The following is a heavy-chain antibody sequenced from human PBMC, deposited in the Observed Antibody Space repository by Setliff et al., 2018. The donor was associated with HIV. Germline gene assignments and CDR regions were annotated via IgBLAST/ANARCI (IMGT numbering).Heavy chain of an antibody. J-gene: IGHJ5*02. Sequence: SETLSLTCTVSGGSISSSSNYWGWIRQPPGKGLEWIGNIYYSGSTYYNPSLKSRVTISVDMSKNQFSLRLTSVAAADTAMYYCARHDFWSGYHSWFDPWGQGTLVTVSS. D-gene: IGHD3-3*01. CDR3: ARHDFWSGYHSWFDP. CDR1: GGSISSSSNY. V-gene: IGHV4-39*01. CDR2: IYYSGST.